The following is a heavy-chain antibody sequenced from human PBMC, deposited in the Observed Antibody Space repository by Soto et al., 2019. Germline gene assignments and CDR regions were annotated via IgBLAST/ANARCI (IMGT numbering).Heavy chain of an antibody. D-gene: IGHD3-22*01. Sequence: SETLSLTCTISGGSIINYYWSWILQPPWKGLEWIGYIYYSGSTNYNPSLKSRVTISVDTSKNQFSLKLSSVTAADTAVYYCARDSSGLDYWGQGTLVTVSS. V-gene: IGHV4-59*12. CDR3: ARDSSGLDY. CDR1: GGSIINYY. CDR2: IYYSGST. J-gene: IGHJ4*02.